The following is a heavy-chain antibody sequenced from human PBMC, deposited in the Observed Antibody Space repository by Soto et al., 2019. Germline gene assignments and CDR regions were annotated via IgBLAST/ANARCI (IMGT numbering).Heavy chain of an antibody. Sequence: SETLSLTCTVSRGSSTAGGYYWSWIRQHPGKGLEWIGYIANSGNTYHNPSLKSRVTISVDTSKNQFSLKLSSVTAADTAVYHCARTKYYYDSSGYEREYYFDYWGQGTLVTVSS. CDR1: RGSSTAGGYY. D-gene: IGHD3-22*01. J-gene: IGHJ4*02. CDR2: IANSGNT. CDR3: ARTKYYYDSSGYEREYYFDY. V-gene: IGHV4-31*03.